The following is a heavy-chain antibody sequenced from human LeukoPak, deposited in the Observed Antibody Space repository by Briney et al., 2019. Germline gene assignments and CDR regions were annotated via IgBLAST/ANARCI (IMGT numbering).Heavy chain of an antibody. V-gene: IGHV3-15*01. CDR2: IKSKTDGWTT. Sequence: WIRQPPGKGLEWVGRIKSKTDGWTTDYAAPVKGRFTISRDDSKNTLYLQMNSLKTEDTAVYCCTTGLVVVAATPFDYWGQGTLVTVSS. CDR3: TTGLVVVAATPFDY. D-gene: IGHD2-15*01. J-gene: IGHJ4*02.